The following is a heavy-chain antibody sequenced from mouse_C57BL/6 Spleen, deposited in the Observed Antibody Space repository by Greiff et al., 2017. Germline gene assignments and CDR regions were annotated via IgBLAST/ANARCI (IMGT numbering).Heavy chain of an antibody. Sequence: QVQLKQSGAELARPGASVKLSCKASGYTFTSYGISWVKQRTGQGLEWIGEIYPRSGNTYYNEKFKGKATLTADESSSTAYMELRSLTSEDSAVYFCARGATVVATKAMDYWGQGTSVTVSS. V-gene: IGHV1-81*01. D-gene: IGHD1-1*01. CDR3: ARGATVVATKAMDY. J-gene: IGHJ4*01. CDR2: IYPRSGNT. CDR1: GYTFTSYG.